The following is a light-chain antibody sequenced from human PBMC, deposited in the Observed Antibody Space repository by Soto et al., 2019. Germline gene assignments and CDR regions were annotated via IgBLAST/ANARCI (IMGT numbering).Light chain of an antibody. CDR1: QSISSW. J-gene: IGKJ1*01. V-gene: IGKV1-5*01. CDR2: DAS. CDR3: QQYNSYPL. Sequence: DIQMTQSPSTLSASVGDRVTITCRASQSISSWLAWYQQKPGKAPKLLIYDASSLESGVPSRFSGSGSGTEFTLTLSSLQPDDFATYDCQQYNSYPLFGQGTKVEL.